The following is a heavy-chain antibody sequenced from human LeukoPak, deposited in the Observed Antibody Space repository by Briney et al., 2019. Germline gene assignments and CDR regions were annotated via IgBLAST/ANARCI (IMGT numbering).Heavy chain of an antibody. Sequence: SETLSLTCTVSAASFISSSHHWGWIRQSPGKGLEWIGTVYYGRTTYYNPSLDGRVTISLDTSASHFSLQLNSVTAADTAVYYCVRHDGRGGATMGAFDSWGQGSLVTVSS. V-gene: IGHV4-39*01. D-gene: IGHD5-12*01. CDR2: VYYGRTT. CDR3: VRHDGRGGATMGAFDS. J-gene: IGHJ5*01. CDR1: AASFISSSHH.